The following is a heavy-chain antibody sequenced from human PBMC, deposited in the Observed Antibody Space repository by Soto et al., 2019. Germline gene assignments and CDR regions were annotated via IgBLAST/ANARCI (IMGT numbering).Heavy chain of an antibody. Sequence: QLQLQESGPGLVKPSQTLSLTCTVSGASIRGWDDHWTWIRQHPGKGLEWIGYNTFSGNTHYKPSLGSRASISVETSKNQFSVHLPAVTAADSAINYCAGGVSNSRLGADYDEYWGGGTLVTVSS. CDR2: NTFSGNT. V-gene: IGHV4-31*03. CDR3: AGGVSNSRLGADYDEY. D-gene: IGHD4-17*01. J-gene: IGHJ2*01. CDR1: GASIRGWDDH.